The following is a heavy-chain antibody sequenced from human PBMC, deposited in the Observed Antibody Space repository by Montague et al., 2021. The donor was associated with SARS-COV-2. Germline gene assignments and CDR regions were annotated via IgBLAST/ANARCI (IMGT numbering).Heavy chain of an antibody. CDR2: IHDSGTT. V-gene: IGHV4-61*01. Sequence: SETLSLTCTVSGASINIGTYYWTWLRQSPGKPLEWVGYIHDSGTTNYNPPLKSRVTILEDTSRNQFSVNLISVTAADTAVYYCARGHCRGGFFYYGVAFDVWGQGTMVTVS. D-gene: IGHD2-15*01. J-gene: IGHJ3*01. CDR1: GASINIGTYY. CDR3: ARGHCRGGFFYYGVAFDV.